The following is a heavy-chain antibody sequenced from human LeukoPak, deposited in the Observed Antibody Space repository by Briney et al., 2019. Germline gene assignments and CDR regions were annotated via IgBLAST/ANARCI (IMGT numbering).Heavy chain of an antibody. J-gene: IGHJ3*02. V-gene: IGHV4-59*07. CDR3: ARGVEQQLVRVGAFDI. D-gene: IGHD6-13*01. CDR2: IYCSSST. CDR1: GGSISSYY. Sequence: PSDTLSLTCNASGGSISSYYWSWIRQPPGQGLEWIGYIYCSSSTHNNPSLKSRVTISVDTSKNQFSLKLSSVTAADTAVYYCARGVEQQLVRVGAFDIWGQGTMVTVSS.